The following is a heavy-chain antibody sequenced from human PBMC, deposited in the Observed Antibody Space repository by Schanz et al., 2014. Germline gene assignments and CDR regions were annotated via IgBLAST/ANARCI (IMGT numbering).Heavy chain of an antibody. V-gene: IGHV3-23*01. CDR2: FNDGGVNK. D-gene: IGHD5-12*01. Sequence: EVHLLESGGGLVEPGGSLRLSCATSGFSLDIFAVSWVRQAPGKGLEWVSSFNDGGVNKYYADSVKGRFTISSDNSKSTLYLQMSSLRAEDTAVYYCARKVVATIGGYYDNWRQGTLVIVST. CDR1: GFSLDIFA. J-gene: IGHJ4*02. CDR3: ARKVVATIGGYYDN.